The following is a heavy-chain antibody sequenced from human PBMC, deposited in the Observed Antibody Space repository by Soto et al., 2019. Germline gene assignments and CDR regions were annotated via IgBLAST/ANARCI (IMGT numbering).Heavy chain of an antibody. V-gene: IGHV4-59*01. CDR2: IHYSGRT. CDR1: GGSLTGYF. D-gene: IGHD5-12*01. CDR3: ARGGGWLPQY. Sequence: QVQLKESGPGLAKPSETLSLTCTVSGGSLTGYFWSWIRQSPGGGLEWLGNIHYSGRTTYNPSLQSRVTISTDAPKTQFSLKLSSVTAADTAMYYCARGGGWLPQYWGQGTLVTVSS. J-gene: IGHJ4*02.